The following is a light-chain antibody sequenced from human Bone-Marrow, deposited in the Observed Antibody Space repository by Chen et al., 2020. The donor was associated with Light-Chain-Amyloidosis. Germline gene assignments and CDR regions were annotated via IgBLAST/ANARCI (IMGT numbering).Light chain of an antibody. CDR2: EVT. CDR3: SSYTITNTLV. J-gene: IGLJ1*01. CDR1: ISDVGGDNH. Sequence: QSALTQPAPVSGSPGQSITISCTGTISDVGGDNHVSWYQQHPDKAPKLMIYEVTNRPSWVPDRFSGSKSDNTASLTISELQTEDEADYFCSSYTITNTLVFGSGTRVTVL. V-gene: IGLV2-14*01.